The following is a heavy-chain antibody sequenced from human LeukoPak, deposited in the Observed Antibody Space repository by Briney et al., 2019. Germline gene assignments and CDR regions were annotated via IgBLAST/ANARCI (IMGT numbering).Heavy chain of an antibody. V-gene: IGHV1-69*13. J-gene: IGHJ6*03. CDR2: IIPVLSTA. D-gene: IGHD3-16*01. CDR1: GDTFSRYA. Sequence: SVKVSCKASGDTFSRYAISWVRQAPGQGLEWMGGIIPVLSTANYAQKFQDRVTITADESTSTTYMGLSSLKSEDTAVYYCATTGGDIYYYYMDVWGKGTTVTISS. CDR3: ATTGGDIYYYYMDV.